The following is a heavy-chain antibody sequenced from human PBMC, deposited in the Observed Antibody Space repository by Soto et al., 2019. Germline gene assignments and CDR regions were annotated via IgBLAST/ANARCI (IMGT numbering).Heavy chain of an antibody. D-gene: IGHD3-22*01. Sequence: QLQLQESGPGLVKPSETLSLTCTVSGGSISSSSYYWGWIRQPPGKGLEWIGSIYYSGSTYYNPSLKSRVTISVDTSKNQFSLKLSSVTAADTAVYYCARRPAHRHYDSSGYYYDLDLYFDLWGRGTLVTVSS. CDR1: GGSISSSSYY. CDR3: ARRPAHRHYDSSGYYYDLDLYFDL. J-gene: IGHJ2*01. CDR2: IYYSGST. V-gene: IGHV4-39*01.